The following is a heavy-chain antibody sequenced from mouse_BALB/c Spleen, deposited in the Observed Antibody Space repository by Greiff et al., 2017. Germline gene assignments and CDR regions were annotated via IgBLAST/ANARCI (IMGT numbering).Heavy chain of an antibody. J-gene: IGHJ4*01. V-gene: IGHV14-3*02. CDR2: IDPANGNT. Sequence: VQLQQSGAELVKPGASVKLSCTASGFNIKDTYMHWVKQRPEQGLEWIGRIDPANGNTKYDPKFQGKATITADTSSNTAYLQLSSLTSEDTAVYYCARGSSWYAMDYWGQGTSVTVSS. D-gene: IGHD1-1*01. CDR3: ARGSSWYAMDY. CDR1: GFNIKDTY.